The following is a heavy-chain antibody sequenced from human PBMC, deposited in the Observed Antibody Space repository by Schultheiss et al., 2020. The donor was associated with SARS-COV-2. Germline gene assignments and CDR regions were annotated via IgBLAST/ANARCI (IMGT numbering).Heavy chain of an antibody. V-gene: IGHV3-48*03. CDR3: ARARARYYYYAMDV. Sequence: GGSLRLSCAASGFTFSSYEMNWVRQAPGKGLEWVSYISSTGGTIYYADSVKGRFTISRDNAKNSLYLQMNSLRAEDTAVYYCARARARYYYYAMDVWGQGTTVTVSS. D-gene: IGHD6-6*01. CDR1: GFTFSSYE. CDR2: ISSTGGTI. J-gene: IGHJ6*02.